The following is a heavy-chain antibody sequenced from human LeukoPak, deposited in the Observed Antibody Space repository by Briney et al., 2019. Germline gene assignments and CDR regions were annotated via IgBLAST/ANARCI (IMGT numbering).Heavy chain of an antibody. CDR1: GGSISSYY. D-gene: IGHD2-15*01. CDR3: ARAGYCSGGSCYSFDY. J-gene: IGHJ4*02. V-gene: IGHV4-4*07. Sequence: PSETLSLTCTVSGGSISSYYWSWIRQPAGKGLEWIGRIYTSGSTNYNPSLKSRVTMSVDTSKNQFSLKLSSVTAADTAVYYCARAGYCSGGSCYSFDYWGQGTLVTVSS. CDR2: IYTSGST.